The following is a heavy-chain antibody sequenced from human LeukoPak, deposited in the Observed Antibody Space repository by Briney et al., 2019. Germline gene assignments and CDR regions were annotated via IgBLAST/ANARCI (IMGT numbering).Heavy chain of an antibody. Sequence: ASVRVSCKASGYSFGTKGIGWVRQAPGQGLEWMGWISGSSGHTVYAQHLQGRLTLTTDTSTDTAYMELRSLKSDDTAVYYCARHTGLGWFDPWGQGTLVTVSS. V-gene: IGHV1-18*01. CDR3: ARHTGLGWFDP. CDR2: ISGSSGHT. CDR1: GYSFGTKG. J-gene: IGHJ5*02. D-gene: IGHD3/OR15-3a*01.